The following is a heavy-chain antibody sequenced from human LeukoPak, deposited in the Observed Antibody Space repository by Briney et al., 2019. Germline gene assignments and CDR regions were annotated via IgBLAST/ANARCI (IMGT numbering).Heavy chain of an antibody. CDR3: ARVSLNGDYHFDY. Sequence: SETLSLTCTVSGGSISSYYWSWIRQPPGKGLEWIGYIYYSGSTNYNPSLKSRVTISVDTSKNQFSLKLSSVTAADTAVYYCARVSLNGDYHFDYWGQGTLVTVSS. CDR2: IYYSGST. J-gene: IGHJ4*02. V-gene: IGHV4-59*12. D-gene: IGHD4-17*01. CDR1: GGSISSYY.